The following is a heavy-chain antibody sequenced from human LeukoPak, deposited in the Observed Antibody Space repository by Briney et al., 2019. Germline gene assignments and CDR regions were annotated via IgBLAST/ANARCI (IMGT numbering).Heavy chain of an antibody. Sequence: ASVKVFCKASGGTFSSYAISWVRQAPGQGLEWMGWISAYNGNTNYAQKLQGRVTMTTDTSTSTAYMELRSLRSDDTAVYYCASVYYYGSGYWFDPWGQGTLVTVSS. J-gene: IGHJ5*02. CDR2: ISAYNGNT. D-gene: IGHD3-10*01. CDR1: GGTFSSYA. CDR3: ASVYYYGSGYWFDP. V-gene: IGHV1-18*01.